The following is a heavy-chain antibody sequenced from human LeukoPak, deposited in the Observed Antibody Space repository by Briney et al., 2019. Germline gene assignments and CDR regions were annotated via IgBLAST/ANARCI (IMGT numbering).Heavy chain of an antibody. D-gene: IGHD3-22*01. CDR2: INPNSGGT. V-gene: IGHV1-2*02. Sequence: ASVKVSCTATGYTFTGYYMHWVRQAPGQGLEWRGWINPNSGGTNYAQKFQGRVTMTRDTSISTAYMELSRLRSDDTAVYYCARDQSYYYDSSGYYYVVGFDYWGQGTLVTVSS. J-gene: IGHJ4*02. CDR1: GYTFTGYY. CDR3: ARDQSYYYDSSGYYYVVGFDY.